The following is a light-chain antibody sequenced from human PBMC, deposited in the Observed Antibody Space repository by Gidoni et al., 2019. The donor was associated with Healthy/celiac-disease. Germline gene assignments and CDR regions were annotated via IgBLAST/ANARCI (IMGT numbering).Light chain of an antibody. CDR2: EVS. V-gene: IGLV2-14*01. J-gene: IGLJ3*02. Sequence: QSALTQPASVSGSPGQSITISCTVNSSDVGGYNYVSWYQQHPGKAPKLMIYEVSNRPSGVSNRFSGSKSGNTASLTISGLQAEDEADYYCSSYTSSSTLVFGGGTKLTVL. CDR3: SSYTSSSTLV. CDR1: SSDVGGYNY.